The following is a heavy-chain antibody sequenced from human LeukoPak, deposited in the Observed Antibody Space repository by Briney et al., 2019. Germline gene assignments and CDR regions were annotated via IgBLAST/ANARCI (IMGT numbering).Heavy chain of an antibody. CDR3: ARPAIYGDPSTGYDY. J-gene: IGHJ4*02. CDR2: IYYSGST. D-gene: IGHD4-17*01. V-gene: IGHV4-39*01. Sequence: TASETLSLTCTVSGGSISSSRYYWGWIRQPPGKGLEWIGSIYYSGSTYYNPSLKSRVTISVDTSKNQFSLKLSSVTAADTAVYYCARPAIYGDPSTGYDYWGQGTLVTVSS. CDR1: GGSISSSRYY.